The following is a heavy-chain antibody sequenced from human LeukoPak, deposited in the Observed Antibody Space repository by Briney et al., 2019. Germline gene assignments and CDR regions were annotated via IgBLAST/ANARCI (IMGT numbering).Heavy chain of an antibody. CDR3: VTFRSDYYDSSGYYVDY. CDR2: IIHIFGTA. CDR1: GGTFSSYA. Sequence: GASVKVSCKASGGTFSSYAISWVRQAPGQGLEWMGGIIHIFGTANYAQKFQGRVTITADKSTSTAYMELSSLRSEDTAVYYCVTFRSDYYDSSGYYVDYWGQGTLVTVSS. V-gene: IGHV1-69*06. D-gene: IGHD3-22*01. J-gene: IGHJ4*02.